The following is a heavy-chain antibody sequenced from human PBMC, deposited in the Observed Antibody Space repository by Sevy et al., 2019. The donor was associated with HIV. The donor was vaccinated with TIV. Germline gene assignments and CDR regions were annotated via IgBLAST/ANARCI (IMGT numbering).Heavy chain of an antibody. CDR2: IYYSGST. CDR1: GGSMRNFY. D-gene: IGHD3-3*01. J-gene: IGHJ5*02. V-gene: IGHV4-59*13. CDR3: AGSGFLEWAGSTRGPRNWFDP. Sequence: SETLSLTCSVSGGSMRNFYWSWIRQPPGKGLEWIGNIYYSGSTNYNPPLKSRVTMSVDTSKNQFSLKLSSVTAADTAVYYCAGSGFLEWAGSTRGPRNWFDPWGQGTLVTVSS.